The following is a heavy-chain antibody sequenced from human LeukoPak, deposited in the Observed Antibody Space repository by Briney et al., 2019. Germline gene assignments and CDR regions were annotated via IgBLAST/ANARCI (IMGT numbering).Heavy chain of an antibody. D-gene: IGHD6-19*01. J-gene: IGHJ4*02. CDR2: ISYDGSYK. CDR3: AKDRYSSLNEIDY. CDR1: GFSFTNTW. V-gene: IGHV3-30*18. Sequence: GGSLRLSCEASGFSFTNTWMSWVRQAPGKGLEWVAVISYDGSYKFYADSVKGRFTISRDNSKSTLYLQMNSLRAEDTAIYYCAKDRYSSLNEIDYWGQGTLVTVSS.